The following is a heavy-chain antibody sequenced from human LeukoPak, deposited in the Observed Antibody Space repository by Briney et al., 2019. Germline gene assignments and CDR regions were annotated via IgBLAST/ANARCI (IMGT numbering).Heavy chain of an antibody. Sequence: VASVKVSCKASGYTFTSYGINWVRQAPGQGLERMGWISGYNGNTNYAQNLQGRVTMTTDASTSTAYMELRSLRSDDTAVYYCARVWGSMVTGALYNSYGMDVWGQGTTVTVSS. J-gene: IGHJ6*02. V-gene: IGHV1-18*01. D-gene: IGHD5-18*01. CDR3: ARVWGSMVTGALYNSYGMDV. CDR2: ISGYNGNT. CDR1: GYTFTSYG.